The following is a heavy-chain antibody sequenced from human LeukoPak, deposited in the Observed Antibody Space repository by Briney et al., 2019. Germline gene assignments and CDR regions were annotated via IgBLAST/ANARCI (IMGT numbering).Heavy chain of an antibody. Sequence: PGGSLRLSCSASGFTFGSYAMHWVRQAPGKRLEYVSAISSNGGSTYYADSVKGRFTISRDNSKNALYLQMSSLRTEDTAVYYCVKASITMVRGVPDWGQGTLVTVSS. CDR1: GFTFGSYA. CDR3: VKASITMVRGVPD. J-gene: IGHJ4*02. CDR2: ISSNGGST. D-gene: IGHD3-10*01. V-gene: IGHV3-64D*06.